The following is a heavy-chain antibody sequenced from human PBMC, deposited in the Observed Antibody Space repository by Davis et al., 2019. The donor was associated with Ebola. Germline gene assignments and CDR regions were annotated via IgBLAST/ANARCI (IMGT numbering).Heavy chain of an antibody. CDR1: GDSIRTYY. J-gene: IGHJ6*04. CDR2: IYNRGNT. D-gene: IGHD4-11*01. V-gene: IGHV4-59*01. Sequence: PSETLSLTCTVSGDSIRTYYWSWIRQSPGKGLEWIGYIYNRGNTNYNPSLKSRVSISVDTSKNQLSLRLTSVTAADTAVYYCARVLPHDFSNRDLVDVWGKGTTVTVSS. CDR3: ARVLPHDFSNRDLVDV.